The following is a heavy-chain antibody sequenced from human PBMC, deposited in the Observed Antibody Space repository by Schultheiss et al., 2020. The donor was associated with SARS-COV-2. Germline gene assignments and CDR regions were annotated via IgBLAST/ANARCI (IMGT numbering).Heavy chain of an antibody. CDR3: AREGSGYYDSSGYTD. V-gene: IGHV4-31*03. J-gene: IGHJ4*02. CDR2: IYYSGST. CDR1: GGSISSGGYY. Sequence: SETLSLTCTVSGGSISSGGYYWSWIRQHPGKGLEWIGCIYYSGSTYYNPSLKSRVTISVDTSKNQFSLKLSSVTAADTAVYYCAREGSGYYDSSGYTDWGQGTLVTVSS. D-gene: IGHD3-22*01.